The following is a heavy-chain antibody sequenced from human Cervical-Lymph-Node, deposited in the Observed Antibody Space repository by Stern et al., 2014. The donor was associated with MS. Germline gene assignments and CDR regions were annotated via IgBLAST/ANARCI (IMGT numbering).Heavy chain of an antibody. Sequence: VQLVQSGAEVKKPGASVKVSFKASGYTFTNSAIHLVRQAPGQRLEWMGWIDTGNGDTKYSQKVQGRVTITRDTSASTAYMELSSLRSEDTAIYYGARRSDYDYWGQGTLGTVSA. CDR2: IDTGNGDT. V-gene: IGHV1-3*04. J-gene: IGHJ4*02. CDR3: ARRSDYDY. CDR1: GYTFTNSA.